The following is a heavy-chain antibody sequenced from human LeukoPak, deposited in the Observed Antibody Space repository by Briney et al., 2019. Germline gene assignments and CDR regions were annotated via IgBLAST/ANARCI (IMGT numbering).Heavy chain of an antibody. CDR1: GFTFSSYA. Sequence: GGSLRLSCAASGFTFSSYAMSWVRQAPGEGLEWVSSITTSGGSTYYADSVKGRFTISRDNSKNTLYMQMNSLRAEDTAVYYCAKSHDSSGSDYWGQGTLVTVSS. V-gene: IGHV3-23*01. CDR3: AKSHDSSGSDY. D-gene: IGHD3-22*01. J-gene: IGHJ4*02. CDR2: ITTSGGST.